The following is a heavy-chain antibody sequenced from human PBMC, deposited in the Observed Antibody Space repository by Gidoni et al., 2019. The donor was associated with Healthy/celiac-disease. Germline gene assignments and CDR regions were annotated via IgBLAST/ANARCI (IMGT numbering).Heavy chain of an antibody. J-gene: IGHJ4*02. CDR3: AIGGGYDSCDY. D-gene: IGHD5-12*01. Sequence: QVQLVESGGGWVKPGGSLRLSWAASGFTFSDYYMSWIRQAPGKGLEWVSYISSSSSYTNYADSVKGRFTISRDNAKNSLYLQMNSLRAEDTAVYYCAIGGGYDSCDYWGQGTLVTVSS. CDR1: GFTFSDYY. CDR2: ISSSSSYT. V-gene: IGHV3-11*05.